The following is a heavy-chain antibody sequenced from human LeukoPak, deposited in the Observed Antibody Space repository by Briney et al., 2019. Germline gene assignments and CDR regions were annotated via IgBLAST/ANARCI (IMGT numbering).Heavy chain of an antibody. CDR3: ARVIAAAGTDYMDV. Sequence: GGSLRLSCAGSGFTFSRYSMNWVRQAPGKGLEWVSSISTSSSYIYYADSVKGRFTVSRDNAKNSVYLQMNSLRAEDTAVYYCARVIAAAGTDYMDVWGKGTTVTISS. V-gene: IGHV3-21*01. CDR1: GFTFSRYS. D-gene: IGHD6-13*01. J-gene: IGHJ6*03. CDR2: ISTSSSYI.